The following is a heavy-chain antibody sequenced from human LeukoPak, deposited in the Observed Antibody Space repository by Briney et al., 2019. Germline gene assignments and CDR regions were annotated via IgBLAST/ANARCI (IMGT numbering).Heavy chain of an antibody. CDR1: GFTVSSNY. D-gene: IGHD4-17*01. Sequence: GGSLRLSCAASGFTVSSNYMSWVRQAPGKGLEWVSAISGSGGSTYYADSVKGRFTISRDNSKNTLYLQMNSLRAEDTAVYYCAVDDYGDYVGGYWGQGTLVTVSS. CDR2: ISGSGGST. V-gene: IGHV3-23*01. J-gene: IGHJ4*02. CDR3: AVDDYGDYVGGY.